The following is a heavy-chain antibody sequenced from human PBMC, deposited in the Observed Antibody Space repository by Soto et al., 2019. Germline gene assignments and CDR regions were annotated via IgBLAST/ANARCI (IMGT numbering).Heavy chain of an antibody. J-gene: IGHJ4*02. V-gene: IGHV3-33*01. CDR1: GFTFSSYG. D-gene: IGHD2-8*02. CDR2: IWYDGSNK. CDR3: ARDSSGPFDY. Sequence: GGSLRLSCAASGFTFSSYGMHWVRQASSKGLEWVAVIWYDGSNKYYADSVKGRFTISRDNSKNTLYLQMNSLRAEDTAVYYFARDSSGPFDYWGQGTLVTVSS.